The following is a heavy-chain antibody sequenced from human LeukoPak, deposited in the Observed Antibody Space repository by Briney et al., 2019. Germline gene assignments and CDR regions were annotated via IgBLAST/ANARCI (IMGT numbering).Heavy chain of an antibody. V-gene: IGHV4-59*01. J-gene: IGHJ3*02. Sequence: SETLSLTCTVSGGSISSYYWSWIRQPPGKGLEWIGYIYYSGSTNYNPSLKSRVTISVDTSKNQFSLKLSSVTAADTAVYYCARGRRYSSSWYWGPVHRDAFDIWGQGTMVTVSS. CDR3: ARGRRYSSSWYWGPVHRDAFDI. D-gene: IGHD6-13*01. CDR1: GGSISSYY. CDR2: IYYSGST.